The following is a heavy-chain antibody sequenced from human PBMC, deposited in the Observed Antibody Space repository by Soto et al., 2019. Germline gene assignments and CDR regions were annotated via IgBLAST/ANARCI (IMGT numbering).Heavy chain of an antibody. D-gene: IGHD1-26*01. CDR2: ISSSSSTI. CDR1: GFTFSSYS. CDR3: ARDFVVGGPTINYYYGMDV. J-gene: IGHJ6*02. Sequence: SGGSLRLSCAASGFTFSSYSMNWVRQAPGKGLEWVSYISSSSSTIYYADSVKGRFTISRDNAKNSLYLQMNSLGAEDTAVYYCARDFVVGGPTINYYYGMDVWGQGTTVTVSS. V-gene: IGHV3-48*01.